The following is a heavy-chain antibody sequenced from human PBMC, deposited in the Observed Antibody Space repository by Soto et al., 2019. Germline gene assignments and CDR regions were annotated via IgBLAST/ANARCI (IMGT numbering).Heavy chain of an antibody. D-gene: IGHD2-21*02. J-gene: IGHJ6*02. CDR1: GFAFSAYS. CDR3: AREETAWPLAYGLDV. Sequence: GGSLRLSCAASGFAFSAYSMNWVRQAPGKGLEWVSSISTRSDIYYADSVKGRFTISRDNAKNSLSLQMNSLRAEDTALYYCAREETAWPLAYGLDVWGQGTTVTVSS. CDR2: ISTRSDI. V-gene: IGHV3-21*01.